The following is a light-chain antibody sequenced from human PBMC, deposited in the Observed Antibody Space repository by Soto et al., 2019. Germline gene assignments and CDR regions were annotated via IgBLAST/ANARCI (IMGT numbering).Light chain of an antibody. CDR2: RNN. CDR3: AAWDDSLSGPWV. Sequence: QSVLTQPPSASGTPGQRVTISCSGSGSNIGSNYVYWYQQLPGTAPKLLIYRNNQRPSGVPDRFSGSKSGTSASLAISRLRSEDEADYYCAAWDDSLSGPWVFGGGTQLTVL. V-gene: IGLV1-47*01. J-gene: IGLJ3*02. CDR1: GSNIGSNY.